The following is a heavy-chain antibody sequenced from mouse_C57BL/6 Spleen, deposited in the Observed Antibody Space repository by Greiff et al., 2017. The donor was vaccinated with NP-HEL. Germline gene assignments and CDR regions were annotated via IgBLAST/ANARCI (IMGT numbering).Heavy chain of an antibody. CDR2: IGYDGSN. J-gene: IGHJ1*03. CDR3: ARLTTVVARYFDV. D-gene: IGHD1-1*01. Sequence: EVKLMESGPGLVKPSQSLSLTCSVTGYSITSGYYWNWIRQFPGNKLEWMGYIGYDGSNNYNPSLKNRISITRDTSKNQFFLKLNSVTTEDTATYYCARLTTVVARYFDVWGTGTTVTVSS. V-gene: IGHV3-6*01. CDR1: GYSITSGYY.